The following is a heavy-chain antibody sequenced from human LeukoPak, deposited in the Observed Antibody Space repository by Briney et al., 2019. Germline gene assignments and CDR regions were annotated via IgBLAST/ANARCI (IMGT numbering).Heavy chain of an antibody. Sequence: ASVSVSCKASGYTLTSYDINWVRQAPGQGLEWMGWIRSFNGDKHYAQKFKDRVTMTSDTSTNTTYMELRSLRSDDTAIYYCAKSGAGRRGTGDVYTFDFWGQGTLVTVSS. D-gene: IGHD5-24*01. CDR3: AKSGAGRRGTGDVYTFDF. CDR1: GYTLTSYD. V-gene: IGHV1-18*01. CDR2: IRSFNGDK. J-gene: IGHJ4*02.